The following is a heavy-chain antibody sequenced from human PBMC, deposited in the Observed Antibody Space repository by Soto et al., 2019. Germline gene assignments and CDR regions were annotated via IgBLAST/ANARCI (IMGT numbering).Heavy chain of an antibody. Sequence: EVQLLESGGGLVQPGGSLRLSCAASGFTFSSNAMSWVRQAPGKGLEWVSAISGRGGSKYYADSVKGLFTISRDTSKNTLYLQMNSLMAEDTAVYYCAKGRAYCSGGNCYSAYYYMDVWGKGTTVTVSS. CDR3: AKGRAYCSGGNCYSAYYYMDV. CDR1: GFTFSSNA. D-gene: IGHD2-15*01. J-gene: IGHJ6*03. V-gene: IGHV3-23*01. CDR2: ISGRGGSK.